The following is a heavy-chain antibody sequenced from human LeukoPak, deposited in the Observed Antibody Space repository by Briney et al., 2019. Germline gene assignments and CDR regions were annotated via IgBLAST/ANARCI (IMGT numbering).Heavy chain of an antibody. Sequence: PSETLSLTCAVYGGSFSGYYWSWIRQPPGKGLEWIGEINHSGSTNYNPSLKSRVTISVDTSKNQFSLKLSSVTAADTAVYYCARLGPLINIAARPRQGYYYMDVWGKGTTVTVSS. V-gene: IGHV4-34*01. CDR2: INHSGST. D-gene: IGHD6-6*01. J-gene: IGHJ6*03. CDR3: ARLGPLINIAARPRQGYYYMDV. CDR1: GGSFSGYY.